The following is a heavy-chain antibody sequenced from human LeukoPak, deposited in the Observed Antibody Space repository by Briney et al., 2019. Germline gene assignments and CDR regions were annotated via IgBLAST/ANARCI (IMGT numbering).Heavy chain of an antibody. D-gene: IGHD3-22*01. CDR1: GFTVSSIH. CDR2: IYSGGST. J-gene: IGHJ6*02. V-gene: IGHV3-53*01. CDR3: ARDLRTVTMIALGLDV. Sequence: GGSLRLSCAASGFTVSSIHMSWVRQAHENGLEWVSIIYSGGSTYYADSVKGRFTVSRDNSNNTLYLQMSRLRAEDTAVYYCARDLRTVTMIALGLDVWGQGTTVTVSS.